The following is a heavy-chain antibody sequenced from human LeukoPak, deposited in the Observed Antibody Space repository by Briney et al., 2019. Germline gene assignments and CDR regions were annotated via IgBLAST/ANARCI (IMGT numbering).Heavy chain of an antibody. V-gene: IGHV1-46*01. CDR3: ARKWSSRDWFDP. D-gene: IGHD2-8*01. J-gene: IGHJ5*02. Sequence: GASVKVSCKTSGYSFTTYSIHWVRQAPGQGLEWMGIINPKGDITTYAQRFQGRVTMASDTSTATVYMELSGLRSEDTAIYYCARKWSSRDWFDPWGQGTLLTDSS. CDR2: INPKGDIT. CDR1: GYSFTTYS.